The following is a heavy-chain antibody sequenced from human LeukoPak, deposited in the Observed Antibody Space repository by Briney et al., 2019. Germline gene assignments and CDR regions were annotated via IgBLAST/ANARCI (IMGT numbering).Heavy chain of an antibody. CDR2: IYSGGST. CDR3: ARDPDTTMVTGEGY. Sequence: PGGSLRLSCAASGFTVSSNYMSWVRQAPGKGLEWVSVIYSGGSTYYADSVKGRFTISRDNSKNTLYLQMNSLRVEDTAVYYCARDPDTTMVTGEGYWGQGTLVTVSS. D-gene: IGHD5-18*01. CDR1: GFTVSSNY. V-gene: IGHV3-66*01. J-gene: IGHJ4*02.